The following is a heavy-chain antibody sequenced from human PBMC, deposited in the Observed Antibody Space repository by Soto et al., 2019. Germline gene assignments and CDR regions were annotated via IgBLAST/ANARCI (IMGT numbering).Heavy chain of an antibody. CDR1: GGSFSGYY. V-gene: IGHV4-34*01. Sequence: QVQLQQWGAGLLKPSATLSLTCAVYGGSFSGYYWSWIRQPPGKGLEWMGEINHSGSTNYNPSLKSRVTISVDTSKNQFSLKLSSVTAADTAVYCCARGSGYSSSWTTYYYYGMDVWGQGTTVTVSS. CDR2: INHSGST. J-gene: IGHJ6*02. CDR3: ARGSGYSSSWTTYYYYGMDV. D-gene: IGHD6-13*01.